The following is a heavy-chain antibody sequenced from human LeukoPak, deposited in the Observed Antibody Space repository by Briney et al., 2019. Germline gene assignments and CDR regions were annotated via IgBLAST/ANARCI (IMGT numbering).Heavy chain of an antibody. CDR3: ARGLTIFGVVTFDY. D-gene: IGHD3-3*01. Sequence: PSETLSLTCTVSGGSISSGGYYWSWIRQHPGKGLEWIGYIYCSGSTYYNPSLKSRVTISVDTSKNQFSLKLSSVTAADTAVYYCARGLTIFGVVTFDYWGQGTLVTVSS. V-gene: IGHV4-31*03. J-gene: IGHJ4*02. CDR2: IYCSGST. CDR1: GGSISSGGYY.